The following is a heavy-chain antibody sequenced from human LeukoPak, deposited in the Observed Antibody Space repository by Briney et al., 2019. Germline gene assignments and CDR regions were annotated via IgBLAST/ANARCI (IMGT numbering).Heavy chain of an antibody. V-gene: IGHV1-2*02. J-gene: IGHJ6*02. CDR1: GYTFTGYF. Sequence: ASVKVSCKSSGYTFTGYFIHWVRQAPGQGLEWMGWINPKSGGTNYAQKFQGRVTMTGDTSISTTYMELTRLKSDDTAVYFCARSEDYGLDVWGQGTTAIASS. CDR2: INPKSGGT. CDR3: ARSEDYGLDV.